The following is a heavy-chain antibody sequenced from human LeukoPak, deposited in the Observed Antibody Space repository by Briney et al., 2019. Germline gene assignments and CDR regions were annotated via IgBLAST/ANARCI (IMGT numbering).Heavy chain of an antibody. J-gene: IGHJ2*01. CDR1: GSSLSDLS. CDR3: VTDRARLFWYFDL. V-gene: IGHV1-24*01. CDR2: SDPEDGET. D-gene: IGHD6-6*01. Sequence: ASVKVSCKVSGSSLSDLSIHWLRQAPGKGLEYVGGSDPEDGETFHAQNFQGRVTMTEDTSIDTAYMELSSLRSEDTAVYYCVTDRARLFWYFDLWGRGTLVTVS.